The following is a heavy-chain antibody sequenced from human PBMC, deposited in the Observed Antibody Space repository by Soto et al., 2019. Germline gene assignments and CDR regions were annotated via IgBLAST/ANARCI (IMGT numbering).Heavy chain of an antibody. CDR3: ARRAVTTNHYYYYMDV. Sequence: SETLSLTCAVYGGSFSGYYWSWIRQPPGKGLEWIGEINHSGSTNYNPSLKSRVTISVDTSKNQFSMKLSPVTAADTAVYYCARRAVTTNHYYYYMDVWGKGTTVTVSS. J-gene: IGHJ6*03. V-gene: IGHV4-34*01. D-gene: IGHD4-17*01. CDR2: INHSGST. CDR1: GGSFSGYY.